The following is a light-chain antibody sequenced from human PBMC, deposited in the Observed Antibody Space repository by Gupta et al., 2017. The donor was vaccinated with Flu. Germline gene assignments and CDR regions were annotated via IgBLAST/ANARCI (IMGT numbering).Light chain of an antibody. J-gene: IGLJ3*02. Sequence: QSALTQPASVSGSPGQSLTITCSGTSSDVGGYNYVSWYQQHPGKAPKLMSYEVSNRPSGVSNRFSGSKSGNTVSLTIAGVQAEDEADYYCSSYTSSSTRVFGGGTKLTVL. CDR3: SSYTSSSTRV. CDR1: SSDVGGYNY. V-gene: IGLV2-14*01. CDR2: EVS.